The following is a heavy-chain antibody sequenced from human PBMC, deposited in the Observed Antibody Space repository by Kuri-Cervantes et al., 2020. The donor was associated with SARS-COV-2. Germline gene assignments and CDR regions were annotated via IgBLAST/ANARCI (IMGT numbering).Heavy chain of an antibody. CDR1: GVSFDYRF. Sequence: SVKVSCKASGVSFDYRFLHWVRQAPGQALEWMGWITPFNGNTNYAQRFQDRVTITRDRSMSTAYMELSSLRFEGTAMYYCARSGPGAISREDGAFDIWGQGTMVTVSS. CDR2: ITPFNGNT. V-gene: IGHV1-45*02. J-gene: IGHJ3*02. D-gene: IGHD5-24*01. CDR3: ARSGPGAISREDGAFDI.